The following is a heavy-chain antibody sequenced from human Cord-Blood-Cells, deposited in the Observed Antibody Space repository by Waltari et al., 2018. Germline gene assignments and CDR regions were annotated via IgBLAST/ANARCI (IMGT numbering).Heavy chain of an antibody. CDR3: ARAEGRY. J-gene: IGHJ4*02. Sequence: QVQLVQSGAEVKKPGASVKVSCKASGYTFTGYYMHWVRQAPGQGLGWMGGINPSRGWTYYAQKFQGRVTRTRDKSISTAYMELSRLRSDDTAVYYCARAEGRYWGQGTLVTVSS. CDR2: INPSRGWT. CDR1: GYTFTGYY. V-gene: IGHV1-2*02.